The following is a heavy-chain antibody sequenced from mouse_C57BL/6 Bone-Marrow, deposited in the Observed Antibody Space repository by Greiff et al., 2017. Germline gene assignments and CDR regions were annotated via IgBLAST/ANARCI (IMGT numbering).Heavy chain of an antibody. CDR1: GYTFTDYE. V-gene: IGHV1-15*01. Sequence: VQLQQSGAELVRPGASVTLSCKASGYTFTDYEMHWVKQTPVHGLEWIGAIDPETGGTAYNQKFKGKAILTADKSSSTAYIELRSLTSEDSAVYYCTSIAAYYAMDYWGQGTSVTVSS. CDR3: TSIAAYYAMDY. CDR2: IDPETGGT. J-gene: IGHJ4*01.